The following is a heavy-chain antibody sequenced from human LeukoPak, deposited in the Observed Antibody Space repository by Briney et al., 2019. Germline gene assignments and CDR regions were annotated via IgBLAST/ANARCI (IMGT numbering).Heavy chain of an antibody. D-gene: IGHD3-22*01. V-gene: IGHV4-39*02. CDR1: GGSVSSNRYY. CDR3: AREPYYDSGGHFDY. J-gene: IGHJ4*02. Sequence: PSETLSLTCTVSGGSVSSNRYYWGWIRQPPGEGLEWIGSIYYSGSTYYNPSLKSRVTISVDTSKNQFSLKLSSVTAADTAVYYCAREPYYDSGGHFDYWGQGTLVTVSS. CDR2: IYYSGST.